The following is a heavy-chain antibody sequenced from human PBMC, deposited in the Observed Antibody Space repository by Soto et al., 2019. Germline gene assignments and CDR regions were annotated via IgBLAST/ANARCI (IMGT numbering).Heavy chain of an antibody. CDR3: SVLWFGEPARFDY. J-gene: IGHJ4*02. CDR2: IDSGGST. V-gene: IGHV3-66*01. CDR1: GFTVGSNS. D-gene: IGHD3-10*01. Sequence: GGSLGLSCVVSGFTVGSNSVSWVRQATGKGLEWVSVIDSGGSTYYADSVKGRFTISRDTSKNTLYLQMNSLRAEDTAVYYCSVLWFGEPARFDYWGQGTLVTVSS.